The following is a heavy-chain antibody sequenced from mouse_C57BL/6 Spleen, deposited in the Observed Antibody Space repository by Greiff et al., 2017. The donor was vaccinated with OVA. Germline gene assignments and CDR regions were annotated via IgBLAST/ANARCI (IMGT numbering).Heavy chain of an antibody. CDR3: ARSSGYVNYFDY. CDR1: GYTFTSYW. CDR2: IDPSDSYT. V-gene: IGHV1-69*01. D-gene: IGHD3-2*02. J-gene: IGHJ2*01. Sequence: VQLQQPGAELVMPGASVKLSCKASGYTFTSYWMHWVKQRPGQGLEWIGEIDPSDSYTNYNQKFKGKSTLTVDKSSSTASMQLSSLTSEDSAVYYCARSSGYVNYFDYWGQGTTLTVSS.